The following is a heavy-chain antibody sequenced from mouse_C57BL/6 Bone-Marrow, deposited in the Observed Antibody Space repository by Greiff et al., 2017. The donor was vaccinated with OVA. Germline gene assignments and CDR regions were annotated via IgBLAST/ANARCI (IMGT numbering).Heavy chain of an antibody. CDR1: GYTFTSYG. J-gene: IGHJ3*01. CDR2: IYPRSGNT. Sequence: VKVVESGAELARPGASVKLSCKASGYTFTSYGISWVKQRTGQGLEWIGEIYPRSGNTYYNEKFKGKATLTADKSSSTAYMELRSLTSEDSAVYFCASFDYAWFAYWGQGTLVTVSA. D-gene: IGHD2-4*01. CDR3: ASFDYAWFAY. V-gene: IGHV1-81*01.